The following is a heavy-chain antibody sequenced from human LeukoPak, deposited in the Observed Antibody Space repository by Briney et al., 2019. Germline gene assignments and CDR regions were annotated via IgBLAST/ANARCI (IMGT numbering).Heavy chain of an antibody. V-gene: IGHV3-33*01. CDR1: GFTFSSYG. Sequence: PGGSLRLSCAASGFTFSSYGMHWVRQAPGKGLEWVAVIWYDGSNKYYADSVKGRFTVSRDNTKNTLYLQMNSLRAEDTAVYYCARDNNWGPTHYWGQGTLVTVSS. J-gene: IGHJ4*02. CDR2: IWYDGSNK. D-gene: IGHD7-27*01. CDR3: ARDNNWGPTHY.